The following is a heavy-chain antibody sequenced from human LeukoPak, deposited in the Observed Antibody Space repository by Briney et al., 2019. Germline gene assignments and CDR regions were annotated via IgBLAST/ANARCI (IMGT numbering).Heavy chain of an antibody. CDR1: GFTFSSYS. J-gene: IGHJ6*03. CDR2: ITSSNNYI. D-gene: IGHD2/OR15-2a*01. CDR3: ARGEFGDYYYFYMDV. Sequence: GGSLRLSCAASGFTFSSYSMNWVRQAPGKGLEWVSSITSSNNYIYYGDSVKGRFTISRDDAKNSLFLQMNSLRAEDTATYYCARGEFGDYYYFYMDVWGKGTTVSISS. V-gene: IGHV3-21*01.